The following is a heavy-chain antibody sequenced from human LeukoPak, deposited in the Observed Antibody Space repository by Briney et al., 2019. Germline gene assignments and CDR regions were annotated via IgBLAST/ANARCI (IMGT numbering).Heavy chain of an antibody. CDR3: ARVLGGSYHDAFDI. D-gene: IGHD1-26*01. Sequence: GGSLRLSCAASGFTFSNYVMTWVRQAPGKGLEWVSYVSTSGSSTSYADSVKGRFTISRDNSKNTLYLQMNSLRAEDTAVYYCARVLGGSYHDAFDIWGQGTMVTVSS. CDR1: GFTFSNYV. V-gene: IGHV3-48*01. CDR2: VSTSGSST. J-gene: IGHJ3*02.